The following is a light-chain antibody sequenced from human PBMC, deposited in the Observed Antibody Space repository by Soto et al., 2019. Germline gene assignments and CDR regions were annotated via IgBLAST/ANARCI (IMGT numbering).Light chain of an antibody. Sequence: QSALTQPASVSGSPGQSITISCTGSGSDIGAYNYVSWYQQHPGKARKLLIHGVTRRPSGVSSRFSASKSAYTASLTISGLQAEDEATYFCSSFTTSYFYVFGPGTKVTVL. J-gene: IGLJ1*01. V-gene: IGLV2-14*01. CDR3: SSFTTSYFYV. CDR2: GVT. CDR1: GSDIGAYNY.